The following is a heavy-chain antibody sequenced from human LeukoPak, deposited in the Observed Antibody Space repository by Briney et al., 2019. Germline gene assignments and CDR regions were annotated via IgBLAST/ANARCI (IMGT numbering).Heavy chain of an antibody. J-gene: IGHJ3*01. CDR3: ARETEKQWQY. CDR2: INHSGNT. V-gene: IGHV4-34*01. Sequence: SETLSLTCAVYGGSFSGYYWSWIRQPPGKGLEWIGEINHSGNTNYNPSLKSRLTLSVDTSKNQFSLRLSSVTAADTAVYYCARETEKQWQYWGQGTMVTVSS. D-gene: IGHD6-19*01. CDR1: GGSFSGYY.